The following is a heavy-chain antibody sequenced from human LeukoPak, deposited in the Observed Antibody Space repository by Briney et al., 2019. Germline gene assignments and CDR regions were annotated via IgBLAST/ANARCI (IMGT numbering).Heavy chain of an antibody. CDR1: GGTFSSYA. Sequence: VASVKVSCKASGGTFSSYAISWVRQAPGQGLEWMGGIIPIFGTANYAQKFQGRVTITADKSTSTAYMELSSLRSEDTAVYYCARGRVRVLWFGELAYMDVWGKGTTVTVSS. V-gene: IGHV1-69*06. J-gene: IGHJ6*03. D-gene: IGHD3-10*01. CDR3: ARGRVRVLWFGELAYMDV. CDR2: IIPIFGTA.